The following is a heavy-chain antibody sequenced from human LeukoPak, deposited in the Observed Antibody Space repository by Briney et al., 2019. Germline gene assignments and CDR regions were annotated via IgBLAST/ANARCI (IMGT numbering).Heavy chain of an antibody. Sequence: HPGGSLRLSCAASGFTFSTSWMSWVRQAPGKGLMYVSRINIDGSITTYADSVKGRFTISRDNTKNTLYLQMNSLGAEDTAVYYCVRDKMMDDRGVGFDPWGQGTLVTVSS. V-gene: IGHV3-74*01. CDR3: VRDKMMDDRGVGFDP. CDR1: GFTFSTSW. J-gene: IGHJ5*02. CDR2: INIDGSIT. D-gene: IGHD1-1*01.